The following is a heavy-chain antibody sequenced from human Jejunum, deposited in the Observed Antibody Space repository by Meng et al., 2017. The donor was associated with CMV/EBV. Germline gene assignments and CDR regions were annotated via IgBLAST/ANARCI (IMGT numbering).Heavy chain of an antibody. Sequence: MDSVRQAPGKGLEWVGRIRNKAKGYTTEYDTSVRGRFTVSRDESKNSVYLQMNSLKTEDTAVYYCARDLGVGSTDYYAGMDVWGQGTTVTVSS. V-gene: IGHV3-72*01. CDR3: ARDLGVGSTDYYAGMDV. D-gene: IGHD1-26*01. J-gene: IGHJ6*02. CDR2: IRNKAKGYTT.